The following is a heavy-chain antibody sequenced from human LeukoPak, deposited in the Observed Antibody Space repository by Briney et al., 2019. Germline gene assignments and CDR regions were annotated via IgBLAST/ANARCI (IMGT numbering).Heavy chain of an antibody. V-gene: IGHV3-9*01. J-gene: IGHJ4*02. D-gene: IGHD3-22*01. CDR3: AKDTTHYYDSSGYYDY. CDR2: ISWNSGSI. Sequence: GGSLRLSCAASGFTFDDYAMHWVRQAPGKGLEWVSGISWNSGSIGYADSVKGRFTISRDDAKNSLYLQMNSLRAEDTALYYCAKDTTHYYDSSGYYDYWGQGTLVTVSS. CDR1: GFTFDDYA.